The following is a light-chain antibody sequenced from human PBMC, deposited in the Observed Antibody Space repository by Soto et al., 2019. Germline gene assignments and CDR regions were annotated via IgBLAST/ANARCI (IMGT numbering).Light chain of an antibody. CDR1: QSISSY. CDR3: QQSYSTPQT. J-gene: IGKJ1*01. V-gene: IGKV1-39*01. Sequence: DIPMTQSPSSLSASVGDRVTITCRASQSISSYLNWYQQKPGKAPKLLIYAASSLQSGVPSRFSGSVSGTDFTLTISSLQPEDFATYYCQQSYSTPQTFGQGPKVEIK. CDR2: AAS.